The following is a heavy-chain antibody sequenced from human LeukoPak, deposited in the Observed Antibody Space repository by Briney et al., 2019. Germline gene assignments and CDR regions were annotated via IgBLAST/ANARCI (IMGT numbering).Heavy chain of an antibody. Sequence: GGSLRLSCAASGFVVSSNYMSWVRQAPGKGLEWVSVIYSGGSTYYADSVKGRFTISRDNSKNTLYLQMNSLRAEDTAVYYCARGPGKAHNPGFDYWGQGTLVTVSS. CDR3: ARGPGKAHNPGFDY. D-gene: IGHD1-14*01. CDR2: IYSGGST. CDR1: GFVVSSNY. J-gene: IGHJ4*02. V-gene: IGHV3-66*01.